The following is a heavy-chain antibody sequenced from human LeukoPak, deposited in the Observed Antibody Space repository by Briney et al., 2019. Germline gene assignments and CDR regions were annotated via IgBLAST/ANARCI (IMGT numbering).Heavy chain of an antibody. D-gene: IGHD3-10*01. J-gene: IGHJ4*02. CDR2: INPSAGNT. Sequence: ASVKVSCKAFGYTFTNYYMHWVRQAPGQGLEWMGIINPSAGNTGFTQKFQGRVTMTRDASTSTVYMQLSSLTSEDTAVYYCARDITMVRGVIGYFDYWGQGTLVTVSS. CDR3: ARDITMVRGVIGYFDY. V-gene: IGHV1-46*01. CDR1: GYTFTNYY.